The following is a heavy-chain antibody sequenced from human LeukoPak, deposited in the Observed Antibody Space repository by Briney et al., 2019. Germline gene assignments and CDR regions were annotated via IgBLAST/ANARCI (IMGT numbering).Heavy chain of an antibody. D-gene: IGHD4-23*01. CDR3: ARSFVGTRKRDDY. Sequence: GASVKVSCKASGYTFTSYDIIWVRQASGQGLEWMGWMNPNSGHTGYPHKFQGRVTMTRSTSISTAYMELTGLTSEDSAVYYCARSFVGTRKRDDYWGQGTLVTDSS. CDR1: GYTFTSYD. J-gene: IGHJ4*02. CDR2: MNPNSGHT. V-gene: IGHV1-8*01.